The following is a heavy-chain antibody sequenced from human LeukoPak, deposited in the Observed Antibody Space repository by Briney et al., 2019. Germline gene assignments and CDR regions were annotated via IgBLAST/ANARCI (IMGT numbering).Heavy chain of an antibody. D-gene: IGHD6-25*01. CDR2: ISSSSSTI. V-gene: IGHV3-48*02. Sequence: PGGSLRLSCAASGFTFSSYSMNWVRQAPGKGLEWVSYISSSSSTIYYADSVKGRFTISRDNAKNSLYLQMNSLRDEDTAVYYCARGSEYSSGWLSDYWGQGTLGTVSS. CDR1: GFTFSSYS. J-gene: IGHJ4*02. CDR3: ARGSEYSSGWLSDY.